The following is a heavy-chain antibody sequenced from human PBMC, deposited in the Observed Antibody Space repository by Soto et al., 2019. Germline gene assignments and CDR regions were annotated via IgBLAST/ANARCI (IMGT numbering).Heavy chain of an antibody. CDR1: GYSFATYY. CDR3: ARRDGGVSVVSQPVANGYSEA. J-gene: IGHJ1*01. V-gene: IGHV5-51*01. D-gene: IGHD3-9*01. Sequence: GESLKISCKASGYSFATYYIGWVRDLPGKGLEWMGIIYPADSDIKYNPSFEGHVTMSVDKSSTTAFLYWSALKASDSAMYYCARRDGGVSVVSQPVANGYSEAWGLGTVVT. CDR2: IYPADSDI.